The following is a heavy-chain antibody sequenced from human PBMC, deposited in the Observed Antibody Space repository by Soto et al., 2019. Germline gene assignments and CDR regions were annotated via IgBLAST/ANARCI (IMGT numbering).Heavy chain of an antibody. CDR3: ARDYYDSSGYNAFDI. CDR1: GCTISSYY. J-gene: IGHJ3*02. CDR2: IYYSGST. V-gene: IGHV4-59*01. D-gene: IGHD3-22*01. Sequence: SETLSLTCTVSGCTISSYYWSWIRQPPGKGLEWIGYIYYSGSTNYNPSLKSRVTISVDTSKNQFSLKLSSVTAADTAVYYCARDYYDSSGYNAFDIWGQGTMVTVSS.